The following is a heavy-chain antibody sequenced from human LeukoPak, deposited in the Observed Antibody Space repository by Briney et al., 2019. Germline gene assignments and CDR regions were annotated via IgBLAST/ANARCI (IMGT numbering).Heavy chain of an antibody. CDR1: GYTFTGYY. CDR3: ARDLGYCSGGSCYVVYEGWFDP. J-gene: IGHJ5*02. V-gene: IGHV1-2*02. CDR2: INPNSGGT. Sequence: ASVKVSCKASGYTFTGYYMHWVRQAPGQGLEWMGWINPNSGGTNYAQKFQGRVTMTRDTSISTAYMELRRLRSDDTAVYYCARDLGYCSGGSCYVVYEGWFDPWGQGTLVTVSS. D-gene: IGHD2-15*01.